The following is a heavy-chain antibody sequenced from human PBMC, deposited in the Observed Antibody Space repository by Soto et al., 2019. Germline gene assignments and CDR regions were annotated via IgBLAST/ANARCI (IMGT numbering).Heavy chain of an antibody. V-gene: IGHV4-34*01. Sequence: PSETLSLTCAVYGGSFSGYYWSWIRQPPGKGLEWIGEINHSGSTNYNPSLKSRVTISVDTSKNQFSLKLSSVTAADTAVYYCARGSEHSPPTEIAAALAPNFDYWGQGTLVTVSS. D-gene: IGHD6-13*01. CDR1: GGSFSGYY. J-gene: IGHJ4*02. CDR3: ARGSEHSPPTEIAAALAPNFDY. CDR2: INHSGST.